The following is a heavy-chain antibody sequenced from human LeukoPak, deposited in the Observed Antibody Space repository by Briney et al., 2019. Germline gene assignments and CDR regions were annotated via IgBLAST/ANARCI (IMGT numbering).Heavy chain of an antibody. CDR3: AKDRGRYYDSSGYYWGYYFDS. V-gene: IGHV3-23*01. D-gene: IGHD3-22*01. CDR1: GFTLSSYA. Sequence: GGSLRLSCAASGFTLSSYAMSWVRQAPGKGLEWVSAISGSGGSTYYADSVKGRFTISRDNSMDTLYLQMSSLRAEDTAVYYCAKDRGRYYDSSGYYWGYYFDSWGQGILVTVST. J-gene: IGHJ4*02. CDR2: ISGSGGST.